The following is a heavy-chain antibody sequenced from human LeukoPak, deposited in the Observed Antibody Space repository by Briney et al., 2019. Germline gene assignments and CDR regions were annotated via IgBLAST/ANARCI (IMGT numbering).Heavy chain of an antibody. J-gene: IGHJ3*02. CDR2: ISAYNGNT. CDR1: GYTFTGYG. CDR3: ARDLPGIAAADAFDI. D-gene: IGHD6-13*01. Sequence: ASVKVSCKASGYTFTGYGISWVRQAPGQGLEWMGWISAYNGNTNYAQKLQGRVTMTTDTSTSTAYVELRSLRSDDTAVYYCARDLPGIAAADAFDIWGQGTMVTVSS. V-gene: IGHV1-18*01.